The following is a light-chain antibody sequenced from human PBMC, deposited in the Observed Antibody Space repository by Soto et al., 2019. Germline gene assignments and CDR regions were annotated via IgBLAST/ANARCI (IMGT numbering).Light chain of an antibody. J-gene: IGKJ5*01. CDR2: GAS. Sequence: DIMLTQSPGTLSLSPGERATLSCRASQSFSSSYLAWYQQKPGQAPRLLIYGASSRATGIPDRFSGSGSGTDFTLTISSPQSEDFAVYYCQQYNNWPPITFGQGTRLEIK. CDR1: QSFSSSY. V-gene: IGKV3-20*01. CDR3: QQYNNWPPIT.